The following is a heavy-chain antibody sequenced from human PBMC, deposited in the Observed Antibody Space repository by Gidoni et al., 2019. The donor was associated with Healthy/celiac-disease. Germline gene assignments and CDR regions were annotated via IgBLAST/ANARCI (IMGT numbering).Heavy chain of an antibody. CDR2: IWYDGSNK. J-gene: IGHJ1*01. D-gene: IGHD4-17*01. CDR3: ARGGTTFPEYFQH. Sequence: QVQLVESGGGVVQPGRSLRLSCAASGFTFSSYGMHWVRPAPGKGLEWVAVIWYDGSNKYYADSVKGRFTISRDNSKNTLYLQMNSLRAEDTAVYYCARGGTTFPEYFQHWGQGTLVTVSS. V-gene: IGHV3-33*01. CDR1: GFTFSSYG.